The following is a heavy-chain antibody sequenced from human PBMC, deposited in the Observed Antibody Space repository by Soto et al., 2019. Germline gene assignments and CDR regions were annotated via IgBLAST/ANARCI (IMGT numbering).Heavy chain of an antibody. CDR3: ARGGATYYYYGMDV. Sequence: QVQLVQSGAEVKKPGSSVKVSCKASGGTFSSYAISWVRQAPGQGLEWMGGIIPIFGTANYAQKFQGRVTITADESPSAADMELSSLRSEDTAVYYCARGGATYYYYGMDVWGQGTTVTVSS. D-gene: IGHD3-16*01. V-gene: IGHV1-69*12. CDR1: GGTFSSYA. J-gene: IGHJ6*02. CDR2: IIPIFGTA.